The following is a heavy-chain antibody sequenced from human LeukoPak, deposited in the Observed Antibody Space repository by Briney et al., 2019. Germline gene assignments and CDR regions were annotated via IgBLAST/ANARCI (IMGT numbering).Heavy chain of an antibody. CDR1: GLTFSSYN. D-gene: IGHD3-10*01. CDR3: AKGYDYRSGAGSSDY. V-gene: IGHV3-30*18. J-gene: IGHJ4*02. CDR2: ISYDGNHK. Sequence: GGSLRLSCAASGLTFSSYNMHWVRQAPGKGLEWVAVISYDGNHKYYADSVKGRFTISRDNSKNTLYLQMNGLRADDTAVYYCAKGYDYRSGAGSSDYWGQGTLVTVSS.